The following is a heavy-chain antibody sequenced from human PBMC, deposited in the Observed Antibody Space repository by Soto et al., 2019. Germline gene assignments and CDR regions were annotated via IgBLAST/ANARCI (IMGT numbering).Heavy chain of an antibody. CDR1: GGSFSGYY. J-gene: IGHJ6*02. V-gene: IGHV4-34*01. CDR3: ARGGQRGLPYYYYYGMDV. D-gene: IGHD3-16*01. Sequence: QVQLQQWGAGLLKPSETLSLTCAVYGGSFSGYYWSWIRQPPGKGLEWIGEINHSGNTNYNPSLKSRVTISVDTSKNQFSLKLSSVTAADTAVYYCARGGQRGLPYYYYYGMDVWGQGTTVTVSS. CDR2: INHSGNT.